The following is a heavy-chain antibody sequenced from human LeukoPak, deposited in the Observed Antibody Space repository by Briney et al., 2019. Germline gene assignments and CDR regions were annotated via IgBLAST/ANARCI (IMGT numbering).Heavy chain of an antibody. Sequence: SETLSLTCAVYGGSFSGYYWSWIRQPPGKGLEWIGEINHSGSTNYNPSLKSRVTISVDTSKNQFSLKLSSVTAADTAVYYCARAPRPMVRGVIGSSYYYMDVWGKGTTVTISS. CDR1: GGSFSGYY. CDR3: ARAPRPMVRGVIGSSYYYMDV. J-gene: IGHJ6*03. D-gene: IGHD3-10*01. CDR2: INHSGST. V-gene: IGHV4-34*01.